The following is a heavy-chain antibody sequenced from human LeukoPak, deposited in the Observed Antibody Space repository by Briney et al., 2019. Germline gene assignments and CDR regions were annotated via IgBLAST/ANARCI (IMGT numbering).Heavy chain of an antibody. J-gene: IGHJ4*02. V-gene: IGHV4-34*01. Sequence: PSETLSLTCAVYGGSFSGYYWSWIRQPPGKGLEWIGEINHSGSTNYNPSLKSRVTISVDTSKNQFSLELSSVTAADTAVYYCASLLKGGPAAIQRSYWGQGTLVTVSS. CDR3: ASLLKGGPAAIQRSY. CDR2: INHSGST. CDR1: GGSFSGYY. D-gene: IGHD2-2*01.